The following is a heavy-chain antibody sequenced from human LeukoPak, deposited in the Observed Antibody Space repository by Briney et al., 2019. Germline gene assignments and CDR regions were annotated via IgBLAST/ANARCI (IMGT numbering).Heavy chain of an antibody. CDR1: GGSFSGYY. V-gene: IGHV4-39*01. J-gene: IGHJ4*02. CDR3: AGQNVITIGGVIVQDDY. CDR2: IFYSGNT. D-gene: IGHD3-16*02. Sequence: SETLSLTCAVYGGSFSGYYWGWVRQPPGKGLEWIGSIFYSGNTYYNPSLKSRVTISIDTSKNQFSLKLSSVTAADTAVYYCAGQNVITIGGVIVQDDYWGQGTLVTVSS.